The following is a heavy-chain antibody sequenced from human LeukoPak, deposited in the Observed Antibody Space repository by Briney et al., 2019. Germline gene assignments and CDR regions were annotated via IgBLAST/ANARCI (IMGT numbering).Heavy chain of an antibody. D-gene: IGHD5-24*01. CDR3: ARADGDGYTFDY. J-gene: IGHJ4*02. CDR1: GYTFTGYY. Sequence: ASVKVSCKASGYTFTGYYMHWVRQAPGQGLEWMGWINPNSGGTNYAQKFQGRVTMTRDTSISTAYMELSRLRSDDTAVYYCARADGDGYTFDYWGQGTLVTVSS. CDR2: INPNSGGT. V-gene: IGHV1-2*02.